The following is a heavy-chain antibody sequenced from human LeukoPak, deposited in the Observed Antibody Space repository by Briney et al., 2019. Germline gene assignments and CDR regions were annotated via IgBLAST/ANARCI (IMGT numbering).Heavy chain of an antibody. J-gene: IGHJ3*01. CDR1: GFTFSSYN. D-gene: IGHD3-22*01. CDR2: INGDGGDT. V-gene: IGHV3-74*01. CDR3: ARGWVPSDITLK. Sequence: PGGSLRLSCAASGFTFSSYNLNWVRQAPGKGLVWVARINGDGGDTNYADSVKGRFTISRDNARNTVYLQVNCLRAEDTAVYYCARGWVPSDITLKWGQGTMVTVSS.